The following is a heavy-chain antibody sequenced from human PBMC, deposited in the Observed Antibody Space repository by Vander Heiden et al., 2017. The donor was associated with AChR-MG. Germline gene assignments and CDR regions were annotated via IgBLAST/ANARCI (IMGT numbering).Heavy chain of an antibody. CDR2: IYYSGST. J-gene: IGHJ4*02. V-gene: IGHV4-39*01. CDR1: GGSISSSSYY. D-gene: IGHD3-16*01. CDR3: ARHGDYDYIWDPFDY. Sequence: QLQLQESGPGLVKPSETLSLTCTVPGGSISSSSYYWGWIRQPPGKGLEWIGSIYYSGSTYYNPSLKSRVTISVDTSKNQFSLKLSSVTAADTAVYYCARHGDYDYIWDPFDYWGQGTLVTVSS.